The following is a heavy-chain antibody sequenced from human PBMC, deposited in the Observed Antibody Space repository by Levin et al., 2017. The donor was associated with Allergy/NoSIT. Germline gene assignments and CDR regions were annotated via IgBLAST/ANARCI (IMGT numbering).Heavy chain of an antibody. CDR1: GGSINNNNYY. CDR2: IYYSGRT. Sequence: NSSETLSLTCTVSGGSINNNNYYWGWIRQPPGRGLEWIGSIYYSGRTYSNPSLNSRVTISVDTSKNQFSLMVSSVTAADTAVYYCARSLVVVPSTIMGDYDLLTGHTTSDAFDIWGQGTMVTVSS. CDR3: ARSLVVVPSTIMGDYDLLTGHTTSDAFDI. D-gene: IGHD2-2*02. J-gene: IGHJ3*02. V-gene: IGHV4-39*07.